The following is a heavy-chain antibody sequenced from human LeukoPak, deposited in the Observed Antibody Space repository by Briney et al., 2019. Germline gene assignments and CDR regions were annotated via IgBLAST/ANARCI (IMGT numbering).Heavy chain of an antibody. J-gene: IGHJ4*02. CDR3: AKDAAEGGYCSGGSCYAAYAYFDY. Sequence: PGGSLRLSCAASGFTFSSYSMNWVRQAPGKGLEWVSAISGSGGSTYYADSVKGRFTISRDNSKNTLYLQMNSLRAEDTAVYYCAKDAAEGGYCSGGSCYAAYAYFDYWGQGTLVTVSS. V-gene: IGHV3-23*01. D-gene: IGHD2-15*01. CDR2: ISGSGGST. CDR1: GFTFSSYS.